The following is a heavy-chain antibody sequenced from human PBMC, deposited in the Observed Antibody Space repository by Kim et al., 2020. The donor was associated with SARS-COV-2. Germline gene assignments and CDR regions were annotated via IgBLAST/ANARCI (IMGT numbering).Heavy chain of an antibody. CDR3: ARGLIAARPGP. CDR2: IYYSGST. CDR1: GGSISSSSYY. Sequence: SETLSLTCTVSGGSISSSSYYWGWIRQPPGKGLEWIGSIYYSGSTYYNPSLKSRVTISVDTSKNQFSLKLSSVTAADTAVYYCARGLIAARPGPWGRGTLVTVSS. V-gene: IGHV4-39*01. D-gene: IGHD6-6*01. J-gene: IGHJ2*01.